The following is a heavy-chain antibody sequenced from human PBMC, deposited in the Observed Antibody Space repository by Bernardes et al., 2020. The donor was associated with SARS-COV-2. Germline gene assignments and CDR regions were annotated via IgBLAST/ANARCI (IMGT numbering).Heavy chain of an antibody. V-gene: IGHV1-2*02. D-gene: IGHD6-6*01. J-gene: IGHJ4*02. CDR3: ARDGRVAARRNFWSVNY. CDR1: GYTFTGYY. Sequence: ASVKVSCKASGYTFTGYYMHWVRQAPGQGLEWMGWINPNSGGTNYAQKFQGRVTMTRDTSISTAYMELSRLRSDDTAVYYCARDGRVAARRNFWSVNYWGQGTLVTVSS. CDR2: INPNSGGT.